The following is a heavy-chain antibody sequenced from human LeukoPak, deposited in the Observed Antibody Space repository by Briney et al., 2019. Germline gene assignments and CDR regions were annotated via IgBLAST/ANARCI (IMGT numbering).Heavy chain of an antibody. D-gene: IGHD5-12*01. Sequence: SETLSLTYSVSDGSINSYCWNWIRRPPGKGLEWIGYIYYNGNTNYSPSLKSRVTMSVDTSKNLFSLKVSSVTAADTAVYYCARGPLDSGYTYFDYWGQGTLVSVAS. CDR1: DGSINSYC. CDR2: IYYNGNT. V-gene: IGHV4-59*01. J-gene: IGHJ4*02. CDR3: ARGPLDSGYTYFDY.